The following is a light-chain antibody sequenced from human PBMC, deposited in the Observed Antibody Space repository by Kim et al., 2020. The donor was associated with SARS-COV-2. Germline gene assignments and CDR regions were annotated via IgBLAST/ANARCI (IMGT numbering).Light chain of an antibody. CDR1: QSVSSSY. CDR2: GAS. Sequence: LSPGERDTLSCRASQSVSSSYLAWYQQKPGQAPRLLIYGASSRATGIPDRFSGSGSGTDFTLTISRLEPEDFAVYYCQQYGSWWTFGQGTKVDIK. V-gene: IGKV3-20*01. CDR3: QQYGSWWT. J-gene: IGKJ1*01.